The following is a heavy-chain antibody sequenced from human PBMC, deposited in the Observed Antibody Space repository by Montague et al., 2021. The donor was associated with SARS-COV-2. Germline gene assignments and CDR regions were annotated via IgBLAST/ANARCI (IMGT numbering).Heavy chain of an antibody. D-gene: IGHD2-2*01. J-gene: IGHJ4*02. Sequence: CAISGDSVSSNIATWNWIRQSPSRGLEWLGRTYYRSKWYNDYAESVKSRITIDPDTSKHQFSPHLNSVTPEDTAVYYCARIPVGSKYYFDFWGQGTLVTVS. CDR2: TYYRSKWYN. CDR3: ARIPVGSKYYFDF. CDR1: GDSVSSNIAT. V-gene: IGHV6-1*01.